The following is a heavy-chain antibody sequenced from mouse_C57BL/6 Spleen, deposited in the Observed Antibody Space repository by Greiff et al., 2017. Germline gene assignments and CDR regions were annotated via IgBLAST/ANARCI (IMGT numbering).Heavy chain of an antibody. CDR1: GYAFTNYL. Sequence: QVQLQQSGAELVRPGTSVKVSCKASGYAFTNYLIEWVKQRPGQGLEWIGVINPGSGGTNYNEKFKGKATLTADKSSSTAYMQLSSLTSEDSAVYFCARSSRNPYDYEKYFDVWGTGTTVTVSS. J-gene: IGHJ1*03. CDR3: ARSSRNPYDYEKYFDV. D-gene: IGHD2-4*01. CDR2: INPGSGGT. V-gene: IGHV1-54*01.